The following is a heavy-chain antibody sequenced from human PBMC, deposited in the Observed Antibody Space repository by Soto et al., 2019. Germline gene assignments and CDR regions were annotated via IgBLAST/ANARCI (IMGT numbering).Heavy chain of an antibody. CDR2: IYYSGST. J-gene: IGHJ4*02. CDR3: ARLSMTTVVTPGSPEDY. D-gene: IGHD4-17*01. Sequence: TRSLTCPVADVSCSISTHYWGGISQPPGKGLEWIGSIYYSGSTYYNPSLKSRVTISVDTSKNQFSLKLSSVTAADTAVYYCARLSMTTVVTPGSPEDYWGQGTLVTVSS. CDR1: DVSCSISTHY. V-gene: IGHV4-39*07.